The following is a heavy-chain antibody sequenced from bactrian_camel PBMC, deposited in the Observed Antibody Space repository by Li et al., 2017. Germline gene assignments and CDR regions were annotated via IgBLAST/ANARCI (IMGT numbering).Heavy chain of an antibody. CDR3: AVQRRVGVEACARSPNDYNY. D-gene: IGHD1*01. J-gene: IGHJ4*01. CDR2: IFLSPYGRRT. Sequence: QLVESGGGSEQPGGSLRLSCVATGNTYSTNCMAWFRQTPGREREGVAAIFLSPYGRRTNYADSVKGRFTISRDMAKNTVDLLMNNLKPEDTAMYYCAVQRRVGVEACARSPNDYNYWGQGTQVTVS. V-gene: IGHV3S53*01. CDR1: GNTYSTNC.